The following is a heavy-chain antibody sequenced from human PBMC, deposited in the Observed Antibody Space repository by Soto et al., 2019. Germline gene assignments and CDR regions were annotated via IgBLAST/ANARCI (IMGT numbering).Heavy chain of an antibody. D-gene: IGHD3-16*01. CDR3: ARGRTLVGGLSFSTLHLDY. V-gene: IGHV3-21*01. CDR1: GFTFVISS. CDR2: ISSQNGHI. Sequence: PGGSLRLSCAASGFTFVISSMNWVRQAPGKGLEWVSFISSQNGHIYYADSVKGRFTISRDNAKNSLYLQMDNLRADDTGIYFCARGRTLVGGLSFSTLHLDYWGQGAQVTVSS. J-gene: IGHJ4*02.